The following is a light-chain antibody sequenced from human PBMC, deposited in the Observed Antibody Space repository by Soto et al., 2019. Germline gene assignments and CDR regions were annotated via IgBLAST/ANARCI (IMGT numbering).Light chain of an antibody. Sequence: DIPMTQSPSTLSASVGDRVTITCRASQSISSWLAWYQQKPWKAPKLLIYDASSLESGVPSRFSGSGSGTDFTLTISSLQPDDFATYYCQQYNSYPYTFGHGTKLEIK. J-gene: IGKJ2*01. CDR1: QSISSW. CDR2: DAS. V-gene: IGKV1-5*01. CDR3: QQYNSYPYT.